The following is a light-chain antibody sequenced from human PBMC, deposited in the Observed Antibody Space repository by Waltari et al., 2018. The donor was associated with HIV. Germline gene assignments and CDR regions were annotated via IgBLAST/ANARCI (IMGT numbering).Light chain of an antibody. V-gene: IGKV2-30*01. CDR3: MQGAHWPPWT. CDR2: KIS. J-gene: IGKJ1*01. Sequence: DVVLTQSPLSLAVTLGQPASISCTSSQSLLFGDGYTYLNWFHQRPGQPPRRLIYKISSRASGGPDRISGSGSGTNFTLNLTRVEAGDVGVFYCMQGAHWPPWTFGPGTKVEIK. CDR1: QSLLFGDGYTY.